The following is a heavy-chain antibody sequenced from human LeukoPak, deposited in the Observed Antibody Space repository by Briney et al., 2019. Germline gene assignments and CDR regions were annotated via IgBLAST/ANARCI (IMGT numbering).Heavy chain of an antibody. J-gene: IGHJ4*02. CDR3: ARGYYGPFES. Sequence: ASETLSLTCTVSGFSITAYTWNWIRQSPGKGLEWIGYISSSGRTDYNPSLKSRVTISLDTSKNQFSLILISLTAADTAVYYCARGYYGPFESWGPGTLVTVSS. CDR2: ISSSGRT. CDR1: GFSITAYT. V-gene: IGHV4-59*01. D-gene: IGHD3-10*01.